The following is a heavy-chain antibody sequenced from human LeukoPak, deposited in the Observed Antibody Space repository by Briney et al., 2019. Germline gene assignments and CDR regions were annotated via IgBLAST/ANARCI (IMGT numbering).Heavy chain of an antibody. Sequence: SETLSLTCTVSGGSISSGGYYWSWIRQPPGKGLEWIGYINHRGSTNHNPSLKSRVTISVDTSKNQFSLKLSSVTAADTAVYYCARFGYGSGSYYNWFDPWGQGTLVTVSS. CDR3: ARFGYGSGSYYNWFDP. J-gene: IGHJ5*02. D-gene: IGHD3-10*01. V-gene: IGHV4-30-2*01. CDR2: INHRGST. CDR1: GGSISSGGYY.